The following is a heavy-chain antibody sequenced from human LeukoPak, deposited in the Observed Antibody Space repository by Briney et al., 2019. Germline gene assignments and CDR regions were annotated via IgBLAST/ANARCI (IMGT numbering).Heavy chain of an antibody. CDR2: IYYSGST. V-gene: IGHV4-39*07. J-gene: IGHJ4*02. CDR3: ARCSLDYYDSSGPDY. D-gene: IGHD3-22*01. Sequence: SETLSLTCTVSGGSISSSSYYWSWIRQPPGKGLEWIGSIYYSGSTYYNPSLKSRVTISVDTSKNQFSLKLSSVTAADTAVYYCARCSLDYYDSSGPDYWGQGTLVTVSS. CDR1: GGSISSSSYY.